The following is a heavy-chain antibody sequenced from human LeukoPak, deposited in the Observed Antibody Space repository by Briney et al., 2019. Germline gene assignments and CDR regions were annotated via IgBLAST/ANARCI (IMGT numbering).Heavy chain of an antibody. CDR3: ARRDRGYSGYDYYSYYYYMDV. D-gene: IGHD5-12*01. J-gene: IGHJ6*03. CDR2: IYTSGST. CDR1: GGSISSYY. V-gene: IGHV4-4*07. Sequence: SETLSLTCTVSGGSISSYYWSWIRQPAGKGLEWIGRIYTSGSTNYNPSLKSRVTMSVDTSKNQFSLKLSSVTAADTAVYYCARRDRGYSGYDYYSYYYYMDVWGKGTTVTISS.